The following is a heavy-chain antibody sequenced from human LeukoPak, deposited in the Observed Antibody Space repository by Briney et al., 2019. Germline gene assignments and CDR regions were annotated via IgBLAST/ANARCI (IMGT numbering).Heavy chain of an antibody. CDR3: ARGYDSSGYYYYYYYGMDV. CDR2: IIPILGIA. Sequence: SVKVSCKASGGTFSSYAISWVRQAPGQGLEWMGRIIPILGIANYAQKFQGRVTITADKSTSTAYMELSSLRSEDTAVYYCARGYDSSGYYYYYYYGMDVWGQGTTVTVSS. CDR1: GGTFSSYA. J-gene: IGHJ6*02. V-gene: IGHV1-69*04. D-gene: IGHD3-22*01.